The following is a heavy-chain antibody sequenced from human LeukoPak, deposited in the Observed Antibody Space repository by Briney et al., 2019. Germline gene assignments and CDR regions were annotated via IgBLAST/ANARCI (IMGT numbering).Heavy chain of an antibody. D-gene: IGHD3-10*01. CDR3: AGPGTRRGAGLDY. V-gene: IGHV4-39*01. Sequence: SETLSLTCAVSGGSISSSDYYWGWIRQPPGKGLEWVGSIYYSGSTYYNPSLKSRVTISVDTPKNQFSLKQSSVTAADTAVYYCAGPGTRRGAGLDYWGQGTLVTVSS. CDR1: GGSISSSDYY. J-gene: IGHJ4*02. CDR2: IYYSGST.